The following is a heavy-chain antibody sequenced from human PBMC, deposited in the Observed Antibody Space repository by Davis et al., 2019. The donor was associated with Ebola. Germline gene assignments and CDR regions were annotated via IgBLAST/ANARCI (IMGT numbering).Heavy chain of an antibody. J-gene: IGHJ5*02. D-gene: IGHD3-22*01. CDR1: GYTFTSYG. CDR3: ARRYYYDSSGYLNWFDP. V-gene: IGHV7-4-1*02. Sequence: ASVKVSCKTFGYTFTSYGITWVRQAPGQGLEWMGWINTNTGNPTYAQGFTGRFVFSLDTSVSTAYLQISSLKAEDTAVYYCARRYYYDSSGYLNWFDPWGQGTLVTVSS. CDR2: INTNTGNP.